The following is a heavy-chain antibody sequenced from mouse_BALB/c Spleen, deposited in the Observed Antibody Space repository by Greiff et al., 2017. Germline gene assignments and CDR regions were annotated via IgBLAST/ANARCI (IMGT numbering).Heavy chain of an antibody. CDR1: GFTFSSYT. D-gene: IGHD1-1*01. Sequence: EVKLVESGGGLVKPGGSLKLSCAASGFTFSSYTMSWVRQTPEKRLEWVATISSGGGNTYYPDSVKGRFTISRDNAKNNLYLQMSSLRSEDTALYYCARDYGSSPAWFAYWGQGTLVTVSA. V-gene: IGHV5-9*03. J-gene: IGHJ3*01. CDR3: ARDYGSSPAWFAY. CDR2: ISSGGGNT.